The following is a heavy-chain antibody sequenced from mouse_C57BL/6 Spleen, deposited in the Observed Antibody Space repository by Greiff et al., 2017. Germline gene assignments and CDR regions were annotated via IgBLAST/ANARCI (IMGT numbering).Heavy chain of an antibody. D-gene: IGHD2-12*01. J-gene: IGHJ3*01. CDR2: ISDGGSYT. CDR1: GFTFSSYA. CDR3: ARNYSFAY. Sequence: EVNLVESGGGLVKPGGSLKLSCAASGFTFSSYAMSWVRQTPEKRLEWVATISDGGSYTYYPDNVKGRFTISRDNAKNNLYLQMSHLKSEDTAMYYCARNYSFAYWGQGTLVTVSA. V-gene: IGHV5-4*03.